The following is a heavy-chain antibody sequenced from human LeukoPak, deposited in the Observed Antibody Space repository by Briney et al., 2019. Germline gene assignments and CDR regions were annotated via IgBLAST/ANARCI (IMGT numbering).Heavy chain of an antibody. D-gene: IGHD1-7*01. CDR1: GFTFRDYA. CDR3: IGEGTTDY. CDR2: IRSKAYGGTT. J-gene: IGHJ4*02. Sequence: GGSLRLSCTASGFTFRDYAMSWVRQAPGRRLEWVGFIRSKAYGGTTEYAASVKGRFTISRDDSKSIAYLQMNSLKTEDTAVYYCIGEGTTDYWGQGSLVTVSS. V-gene: IGHV3-49*04.